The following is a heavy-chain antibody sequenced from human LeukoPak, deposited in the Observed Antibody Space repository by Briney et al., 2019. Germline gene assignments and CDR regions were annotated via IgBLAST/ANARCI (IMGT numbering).Heavy chain of an antibody. CDR1: GFTFSSYS. CDR3: ARDVRYPTEYYDILTGYFDY. J-gene: IGHJ4*02. Sequence: GGSLRLSCAASGFTFSSYSMNWVRQAPGKGLEWVSCISSGSSYIYYADSVKGRFTISRDNAKNSLYLQMNSLRAEDTAVYYCARDVRYPTEYYDILTGYFDYWGQGTLVTVSS. V-gene: IGHV3-21*01. CDR2: ISSGSSYI. D-gene: IGHD3-9*01.